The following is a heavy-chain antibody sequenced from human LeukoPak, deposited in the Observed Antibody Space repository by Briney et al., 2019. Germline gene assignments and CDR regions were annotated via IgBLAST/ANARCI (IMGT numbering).Heavy chain of an antibody. Sequence: GRSLRLSCAASGFTFDDYAMHWARHAPGKGLEWVSGISWNSGSIGYADSVKGRFTISRDNAKNSLYLQMNSLRAEDTALYYCAKDTGRGTDYYYGMDVWGQGTTVTVSS. V-gene: IGHV3-9*01. J-gene: IGHJ6*02. CDR3: AKDTGRGTDYYYGMDV. CDR2: ISWNSGSI. CDR1: GFTFDDYA. D-gene: IGHD1-1*01.